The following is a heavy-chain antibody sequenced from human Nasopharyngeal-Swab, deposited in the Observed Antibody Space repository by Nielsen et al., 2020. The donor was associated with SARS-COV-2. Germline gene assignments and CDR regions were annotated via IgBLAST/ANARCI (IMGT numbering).Heavy chain of an antibody. V-gene: IGHV3-30*18. Sequence: GGSLRLSCAASGFTFSNYGMHWVRQDPGKGLEWVAVTSYDGNIKSYADSVRGRFLISRDNSHNTLYLQMSRLRTEDRAVYYCAKAFGEDQLAEDAFDAWGQGTMVTVSS. CDR2: TSYDGNIK. J-gene: IGHJ3*01. CDR1: GFTFSNYG. CDR3: AKAFGEDQLAEDAFDA. D-gene: IGHD1-1*01.